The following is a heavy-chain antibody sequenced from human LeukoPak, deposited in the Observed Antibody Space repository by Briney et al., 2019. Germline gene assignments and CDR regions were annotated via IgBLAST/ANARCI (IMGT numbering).Heavy chain of an antibody. J-gene: IGHJ3*02. CDR3: ARGGSFHEFDI. CDR2: INTNTGGT. V-gene: IGHV1-2*02. CDR1: GYRFTDYW. D-gene: IGHD3-10*01. Sequence: GASVKLSCTASGYRFTDYWIQWVRQAPGQGLGWMGWINTNTGGTVYAQKFQGRVTVTRDTSLTTSYMDLSRLTSDDTAVYYCARGGSFHEFDIWGQGTMVIVSS.